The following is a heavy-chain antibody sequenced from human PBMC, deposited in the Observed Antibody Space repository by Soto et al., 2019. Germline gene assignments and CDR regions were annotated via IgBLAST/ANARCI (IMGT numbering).Heavy chain of an antibody. CDR1: GGTFSNSA. D-gene: IGHD6-13*01. Sequence: SVKVSCKASGGTFSNSAISWVRQAPGQGLEWLGGIMPIFRTPDYAQKFQGRVTITADESSSTAYMELSGLRSDDTAVYYCARDWAAAGPFVYWGPAPL. J-gene: IGHJ4*02. V-gene: IGHV1-69*13. CDR3: ARDWAAAGPFVY. CDR2: IMPIFRTP.